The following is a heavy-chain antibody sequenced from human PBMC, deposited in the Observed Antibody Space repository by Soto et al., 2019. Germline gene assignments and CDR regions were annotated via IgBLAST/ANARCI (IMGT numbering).Heavy chain of an antibody. J-gene: IGHJ4*02. D-gene: IGHD5-18*01. CDR3: ARGSSRGYSHGRLFDY. CDR1: GYSFTSYW. Sequence: GESLKISCKGSGYSFTSYWISWVRQMPGKGLEWMGRIDPSDSYTNYSPSFQGHVTISADKSISTAYLQWSSLKASDTAMYYCARGSSRGYSHGRLFDYWGQGTLVTVSS. CDR2: IDPSDSYT. V-gene: IGHV5-10-1*01.